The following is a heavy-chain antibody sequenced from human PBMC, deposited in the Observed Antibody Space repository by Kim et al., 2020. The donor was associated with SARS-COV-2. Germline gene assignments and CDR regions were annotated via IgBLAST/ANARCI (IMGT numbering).Heavy chain of an antibody. J-gene: IGHJ4*02. CDR1: GFTFSSYS. Sequence: GGSLRLSCAASGFTFSSYSMNWVRQAPGKGLEWVSSISSSSSYIYYADSVKGRFTISRDNAKNSLYLQMNSLRAEDTAVYYCARDQGERLVTTPFDYWGQGTLGTVSS. CDR2: ISSSSSYI. D-gene: IGHD3-9*01. V-gene: IGHV3-21*01. CDR3: ARDQGERLVTTPFDY.